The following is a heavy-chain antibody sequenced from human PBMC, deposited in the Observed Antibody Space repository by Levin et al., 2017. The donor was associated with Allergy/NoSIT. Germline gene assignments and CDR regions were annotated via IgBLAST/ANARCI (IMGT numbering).Heavy chain of an antibody. D-gene: IGHD2-15*01. Sequence: AGGSLRLSCAASGFTFSSYAMHWVRQAPGKGLEYVSAISSNGGSTYYANSVKGRFTISRDNSKNTLYLQMGSLRAEDMAVYYCARDSCSGGSCYDYWGQGTLVTVSS. V-gene: IGHV3-64*01. J-gene: IGHJ4*02. CDR2: ISSNGGST. CDR1: GFTFSSYA. CDR3: ARDSCSGGSCYDY.